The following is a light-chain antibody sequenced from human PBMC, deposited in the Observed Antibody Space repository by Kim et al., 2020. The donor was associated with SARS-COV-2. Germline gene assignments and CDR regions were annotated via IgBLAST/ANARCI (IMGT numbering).Light chain of an antibody. CDR3: QYYGRSPGT. CDR2: GAS. CDR1: ESIASYY. V-gene: IGKV3-20*01. J-gene: IGKJ1*01. Sequence: APGASATLSCRSSESIASYYLGWYQQKPGQAPRLLIYGASTRATGVPDRFSGSGSGTDFTLTIGRLEPEDFAVYFCQYYGRSPGTFGQGTKVDIK.